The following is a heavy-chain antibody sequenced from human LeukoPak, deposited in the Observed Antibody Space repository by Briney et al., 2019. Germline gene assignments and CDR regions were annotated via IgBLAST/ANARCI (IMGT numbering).Heavy chain of an antibody. D-gene: IGHD5-18*01. CDR3: ARVITGSTYGQFDF. V-gene: IGHV3-74*01. Sequence: GGSLRLSCTASGFTFSDYWMHWVRQAPGKGLVWVSRISSDGSRTNYADCVKGRFTISRDNAKNTVFLQMNSLTAEDAAVYYCARVITGSTYGQFDFWGQGALATVSS. CDR1: GFTFSDYW. CDR2: ISSDGSRT. J-gene: IGHJ4*02.